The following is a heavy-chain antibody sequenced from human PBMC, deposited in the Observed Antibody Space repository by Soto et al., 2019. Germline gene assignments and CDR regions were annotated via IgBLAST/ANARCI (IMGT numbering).Heavy chain of an antibody. CDR1: GGSFSGYY. CDR3: ARPADTPSSSSVWFDP. CDR2: INHSGST. V-gene: IGHV4-34*01. D-gene: IGHD6-13*01. J-gene: IGHJ5*02. Sequence: SETLSLTCAVYGGSFSGYYWSWIRQPPGKGLEWIGEINHSGSTNYNPSLKSRVTISVDTSKNQFSLKLSSVTAADTAVYYCARPADTPSSSSVWFDPWGQGTLVTVSS.